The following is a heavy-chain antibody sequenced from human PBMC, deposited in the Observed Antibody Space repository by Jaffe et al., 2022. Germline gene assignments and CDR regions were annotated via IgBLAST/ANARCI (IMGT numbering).Heavy chain of an antibody. CDR2: SCQDGSI. Sequence: QVVLQESGPGLVKPSETLSLTCTVSGYSISNGYCWGCIRQSAGKGLEWIGSSCQDGSIHYHPSFKSRVTISLDTSKNQFSLKLSYVTAADTAVYYCARTSRYLGSYTDHWGQGTLVTVSS. J-gene: IGHJ5*02. CDR1: GYSISNGYC. V-gene: IGHV4-38-2*02. CDR3: ARTSRYLGSYTDH. D-gene: IGHD1-26*01.